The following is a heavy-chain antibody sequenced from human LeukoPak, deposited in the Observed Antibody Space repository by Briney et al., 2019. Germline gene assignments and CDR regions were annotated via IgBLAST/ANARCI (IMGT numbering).Heavy chain of an antibody. J-gene: IGHJ4*02. V-gene: IGHV4-4*09. CDR2: IYGSGRT. CDR3: VVSPNQDFFDY. CDR1: GVSINSHY. Sequence: PSETMSLTCTVSGVSINSHYLNWIRQPPGKGLEWIGYIYGSGRTNYNPSLKSRVTMSVDTSKSQFSLRLSSVTAADTADYYCVVSPNQDFFDYWGQGPLVTVSS.